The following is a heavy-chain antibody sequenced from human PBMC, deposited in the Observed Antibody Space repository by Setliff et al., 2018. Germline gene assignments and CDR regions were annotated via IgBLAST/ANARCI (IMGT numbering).Heavy chain of an antibody. Sequence: SVKVSCKASGGTFSRSAISWVRQAPGQGLEWMGGIIPIFGTPTYAQKFQGRVTIIADESTSTTYMELSSLRSEDTAVYYCAREGVDSRSSTDYRYYMDVWGKGTTVTVSS. CDR2: IIPIFGTP. V-gene: IGHV1-69*13. J-gene: IGHJ6*03. CDR1: GGTFSRSA. CDR3: AREGVDSRSSTDYRYYMDV. D-gene: IGHD3-22*01.